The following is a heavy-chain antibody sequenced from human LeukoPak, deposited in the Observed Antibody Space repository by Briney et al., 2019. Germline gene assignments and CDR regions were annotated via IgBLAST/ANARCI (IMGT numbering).Heavy chain of an antibody. V-gene: IGHV1-18*01. CDR2: ISAYNGNT. CDR3: AREGYYDILTGYHP. CDR1: GGTFSSYA. Sequence: ASVKVSCKASGGTFSSYAISWVRQAPGQGLEWMGWISAYNGNTNYAQKLQGRVAMTTDTSTSTAYMELRSLRSDDTAVYYCAREGYYDILTGYHPWGQGTLVTVSS. D-gene: IGHD3-9*01. J-gene: IGHJ5*02.